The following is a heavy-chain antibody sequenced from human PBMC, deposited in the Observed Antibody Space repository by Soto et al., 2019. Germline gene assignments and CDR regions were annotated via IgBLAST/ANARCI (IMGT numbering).Heavy chain of an antibody. CDR2: IYYSGST. CDR3: ASAMVVTQNWFDP. J-gene: IGHJ5*02. CDR1: GGSISIGDYY. V-gene: IGHV4-30-4*02. Sequence: SDTLSLTCTVPGGSISIGDYYWSGIRQPPGKGLEWIGYIYYSGSTYYNLSLKSRVTISVDTSKNQFSLKLSSVTAADTAVYYCASAMVVTQNWFDPWGQGTLVTVS. D-gene: IGHD2-21*02.